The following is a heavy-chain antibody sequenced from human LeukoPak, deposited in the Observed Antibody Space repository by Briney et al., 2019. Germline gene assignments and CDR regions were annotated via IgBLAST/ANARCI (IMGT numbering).Heavy chain of an antibody. CDR1: GYTFTSYA. CDR2: INTNTGNP. CDR3: AREGSRYCSSTSCYGRDAFDT. D-gene: IGHD2-2*01. V-gene: IGHV7-4-1*02. Sequence: ASVKVSCKASGYTFTSYAMNWVRQAPGQGLEWMGWINTNTGNPTYAQGFTGRFVFSLDTSVSTAYLQISSLKAEDTAVYYCAREGSRYCSSTSCYGRDAFDTWGQGTMVTVSS. J-gene: IGHJ3*02.